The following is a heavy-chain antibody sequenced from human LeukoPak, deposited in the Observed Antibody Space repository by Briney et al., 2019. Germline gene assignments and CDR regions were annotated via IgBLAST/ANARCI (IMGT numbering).Heavy chain of an antibody. D-gene: IGHD3-22*01. CDR3: ARDRAVGYYDSGGHVIFDY. V-gene: IGHV3-23*01. CDR2: ISGTDDST. J-gene: IGHJ4*02. CDR1: GFGFSYYD. Sequence: PGGSLRLSCVASGFGFSYYDMNWVRQTPGKGLEWVSTISGTDDSTYYADSVKGRFTISRDNSKNTLYLQMDGLRAEDTAVYHCARDRAVGYYDSGGHVIFDYWGQGTLVTVSS.